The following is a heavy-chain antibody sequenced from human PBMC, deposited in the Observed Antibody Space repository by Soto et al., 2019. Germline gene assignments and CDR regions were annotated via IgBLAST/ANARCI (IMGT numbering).Heavy chain of an antibody. Sequence: ASVKVSCKASGYTFTSYYMHWVRQAPGQGLEWMGIINPSGGSTSYAQKFQGRVTMTRDTSTSTVYMELSSLRSEDTAVYYCAREASLRPNSYYYYGMDVWGQGTTVTVSS. CDR3: AREASLRPNSYYYYGMDV. J-gene: IGHJ6*02. D-gene: IGHD1-26*01. V-gene: IGHV1-46*01. CDR2: INPSGGST. CDR1: GYTFTSYY.